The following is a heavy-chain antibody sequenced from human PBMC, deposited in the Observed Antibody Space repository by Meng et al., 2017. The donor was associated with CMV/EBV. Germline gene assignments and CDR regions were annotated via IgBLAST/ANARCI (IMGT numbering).Heavy chain of an antibody. D-gene: IGHD3-10*01. J-gene: IGHJ6*02. Sequence: ASVKVSCKASGYTFTSYAMHWVRQAPGQRLEWMGWSNAGNGNTKYSQEFQGRVTITRDTSASTAYMELSSLRAEDTAVYYCAKTLHPITMVRGVSPTGYYYYGMDVWGQGTTVTVSS. V-gene: IGHV1-3*02. CDR1: GYTFTSYA. CDR2: SNAGNGNT. CDR3: AKTLHPITMVRGVSPTGYYYYGMDV.